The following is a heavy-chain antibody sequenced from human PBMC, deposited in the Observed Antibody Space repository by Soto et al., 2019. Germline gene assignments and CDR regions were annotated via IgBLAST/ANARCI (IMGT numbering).Heavy chain of an antibody. CDR3: AKDLVGGPAEYFHH. CDR1: GFTFRNYW. J-gene: IGHJ1*01. CDR2: INHDGSDK. V-gene: IGHV3-7*01. D-gene: IGHD2-8*02. Sequence: EVQLVESGGGLVQPGGSLRLSCAASGFTFRNYWMSWVRQAPGKGLEWVANINHDGSDKYYVDSVRGRFTISRDNAKKSLLLQMNSLRAEDTDVYYCAKDLVGGPAEYFHHWGQGTLVTVSS.